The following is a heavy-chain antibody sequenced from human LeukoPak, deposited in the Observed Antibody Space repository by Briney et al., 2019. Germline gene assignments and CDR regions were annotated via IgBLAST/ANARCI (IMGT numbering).Heavy chain of an antibody. CDR2: IRGSGGST. V-gene: IGHV3-23*01. CDR3: ASHRWFGELSYYYGMDV. J-gene: IGHJ6*02. Sequence: GGSLRLSCAASGFTFSSYAMSWVRQAPGKGLEWVSAIRGSGGSTYYADSVKGRFTISRGNSKNTLYLQMNSLRAEDTAVYYCASHRWFGELSYYYGMDVWGQGTTVTVSS. D-gene: IGHD3-10*01. CDR1: GFTFSSYA.